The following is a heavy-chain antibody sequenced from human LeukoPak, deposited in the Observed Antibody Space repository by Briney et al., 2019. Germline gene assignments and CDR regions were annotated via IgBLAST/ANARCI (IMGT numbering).Heavy chain of an antibody. CDR3: ARDQLYCSGGICYFDY. Sequence: PATSLRLSCSASGFSFNDHGMLWVRQAPGKGLEGVAVIWYHGSKKYFADSVKGRFTISRDNAKNTLYLQMNSLRVEDTAVYYCARDQLYCSGGICYFDYWGQGTLVTVSS. D-gene: IGHD2-15*01. J-gene: IGHJ4*02. CDR2: IWYHGSKK. V-gene: IGHV3-33*01. CDR1: GFSFNDHG.